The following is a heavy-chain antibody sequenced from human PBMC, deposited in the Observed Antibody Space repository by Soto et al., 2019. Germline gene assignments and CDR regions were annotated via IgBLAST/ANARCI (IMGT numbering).Heavy chain of an antibody. V-gene: IGHV4-39*01. Sequence: KRSETLSLTCTVSGGSISSTSYYWAWVRQPPGMGLEWIGSIYYRGTTYYNPSLKSRVTLSVDTSNNQFSLKLSSVTAADTALYFCARLEGDNGGSYVDYFDSWGQGTLVTVSS. CDR2: IYYRGTT. D-gene: IGHD1-26*01. CDR3: ARLEGDNGGSYVDYFDS. CDR1: GGSISSTSYY. J-gene: IGHJ4*02.